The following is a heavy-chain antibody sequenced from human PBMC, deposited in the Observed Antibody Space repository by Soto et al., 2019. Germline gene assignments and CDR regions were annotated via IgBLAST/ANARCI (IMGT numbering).Heavy chain of an antibody. V-gene: IGHV5-51*01. J-gene: IGHJ5*02. D-gene: IGHD6-13*01. CDR1: GYSFTSYW. Sequence: PGESLKISCKCSGYSFTSYWIGWVRQMPGKGLEWMGIIYPGDSDTRYSPSFQGQVTISADKSISTAYLQWSSLKASDTAMYYCARHGWIETAGKGRGIWFDPWRQATLLTV. CDR3: ARHGWIETAGKGRGIWFDP. CDR2: IYPGDSDT.